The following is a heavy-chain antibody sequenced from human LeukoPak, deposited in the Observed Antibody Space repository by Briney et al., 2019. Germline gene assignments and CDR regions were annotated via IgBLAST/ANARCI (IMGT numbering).Heavy chain of an antibody. Sequence: QPGGSLRLSCAASGFIFSSYAMSWVRQAPGKGLEWVSYISSSGDTIYYADSVKGRFTISRDNAKNSLYLQMNSLRAEDTAVYYCARGRIADSRYWGQGTLVTVSS. D-gene: IGHD6-13*01. CDR2: ISSSGDTI. CDR3: ARGRIADSRY. V-gene: IGHV3-48*03. CDR1: GFIFSSYA. J-gene: IGHJ4*02.